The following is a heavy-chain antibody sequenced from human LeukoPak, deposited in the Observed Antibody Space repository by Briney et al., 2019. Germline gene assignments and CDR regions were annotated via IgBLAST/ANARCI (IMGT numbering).Heavy chain of an antibody. CDR2: IYYSGST. Sequence: SETLSLTCSVSGGSISGYYWTWIRQPPGKGLEWIGYIYYSGSTNYNPSLKSRVTISVDTSKNQFSLKLSSVTAADTAVYYCARVRGVLTGYYFFDYWGQGTLVTVSS. CDR1: GGSISGYY. V-gene: IGHV4-59*01. CDR3: ARVRGVLTGYYFFDY. D-gene: IGHD3-9*01. J-gene: IGHJ4*02.